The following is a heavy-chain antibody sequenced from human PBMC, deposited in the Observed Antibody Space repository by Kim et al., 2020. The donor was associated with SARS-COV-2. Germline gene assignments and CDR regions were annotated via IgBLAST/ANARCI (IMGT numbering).Heavy chain of an antibody. Sequence: GESLKISCKGSGYSFTSYWISWVRQMPGKGLEWMGRIDPSDSYTNYSPSFQGHVTISADKSISTAYLQWSSLKASDTAMYYCASDRGGLQRWFDPWGQGTLVTVSS. CDR2: IDPSDSYT. CDR1: GYSFTSYW. D-gene: IGHD1-26*01. J-gene: IGHJ5*02. CDR3: ASDRGGLQRWFDP. V-gene: IGHV5-10-1*01.